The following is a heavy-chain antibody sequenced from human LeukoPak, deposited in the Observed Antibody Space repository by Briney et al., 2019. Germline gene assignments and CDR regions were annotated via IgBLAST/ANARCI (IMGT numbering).Heavy chain of an antibody. J-gene: IGHJ4*02. V-gene: IGHV1-18*01. CDR3: ARLRLQLLEWLLTDY. CDR2: ISAYNGNT. D-gene: IGHD3-3*01. Sequence: ASVKVSCKASGYTFTSYGISWVRQAPGQGLEWMGWISAYNGNTNYAQKLQGRVTMTTDTSTSTAYMELRSLRSDDTAVYYCARLRLQLLEWLLTDYWGQGTLVTVSS. CDR1: GYTFTSYG.